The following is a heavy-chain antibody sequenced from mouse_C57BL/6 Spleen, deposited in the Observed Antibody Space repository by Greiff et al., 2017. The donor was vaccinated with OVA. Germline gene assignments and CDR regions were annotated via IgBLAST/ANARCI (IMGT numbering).Heavy chain of an antibody. CDR1: GYNIKDYY. D-gene: IGHD1-1*01. CDR3: ARAGLLPFAY. CDR2: IDPEDGET. V-gene: IGHV14-2*01. J-gene: IGHJ3*01. Sequence: VHVKQSGAELVKPGASVKLSCTASGYNIKDYYMHWVKQRTEQGLEWMGRIDPEDGETKYAPKFQGKATITADNYSNTAYLQLSSLTSQDTAVYYCARAGLLPFAYWGQGALVTVSA.